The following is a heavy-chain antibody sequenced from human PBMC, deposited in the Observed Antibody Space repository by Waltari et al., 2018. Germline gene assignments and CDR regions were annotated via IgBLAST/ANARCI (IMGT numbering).Heavy chain of an antibody. CDR2: IYTSGST. D-gene: IGHD4-17*01. Sequence: QVQLQESGPGLVKPSETLSLTCTVSGGSISSYYWSWIRQPAGKGLEWIGRIYTSGSTNYNPYLKSRVTMSVDTSKNQFSLKLSSVTAADTAGDYCARERRGSYGDYGTPNFDYWGQGTLVTVSS. CDR1: GGSISSYY. CDR3: ARERRGSYGDYGTPNFDY. J-gene: IGHJ4*02. V-gene: IGHV4-4*07.